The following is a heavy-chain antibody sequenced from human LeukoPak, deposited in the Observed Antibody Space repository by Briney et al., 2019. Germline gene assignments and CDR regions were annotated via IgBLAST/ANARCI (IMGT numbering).Heavy chain of an antibody. CDR1: GYTFTSYY. V-gene: IGHV1-46*01. J-gene: IGHJ6*03. Sequence: ASVKVSCKASGYTFTSYYMHWVRQAPGQGLEWMGIINPSGGSTSYAQKFQGRVTMTRDMSTSTVYMELSRLRSDDTAVYYCARGRGGDFWSGYFYDIRSSNYMDVWGKGTTVTVSS. CDR2: INPSGGST. D-gene: IGHD3-3*01. CDR3: ARGRGGDFWSGYFYDIRSSNYMDV.